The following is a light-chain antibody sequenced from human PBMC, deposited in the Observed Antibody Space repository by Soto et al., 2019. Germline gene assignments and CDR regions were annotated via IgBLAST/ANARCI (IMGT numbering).Light chain of an antibody. V-gene: IGLV2-8*01. CDR2: EVV. J-gene: IGLJ1*01. CDR3: KSYAGSNTYV. Sequence: QSVLTQPPSASSSPGQSVTISCSGTKNDIGVYDFVSWYQHHPGKAPRLIIYEVVQRPSGVPDRFSGSKSGNTASLTVSGLQAADEADYFCKSYAGSNTYVFGSGTKV. CDR1: KNDIGVYDF.